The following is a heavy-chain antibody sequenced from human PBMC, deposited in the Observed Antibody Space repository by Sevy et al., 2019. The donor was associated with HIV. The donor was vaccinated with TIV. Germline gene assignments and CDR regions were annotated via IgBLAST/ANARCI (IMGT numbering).Heavy chain of an antibody. J-gene: IGHJ6*02. CDR1: GYTFTAYY. V-gene: IGHV1-2*06. CDR3: AREESGDSSAYYYFYYGMDA. CDR2: IHPKRGVT. Sequence: ASVKVSCKASGYTFTAYYIHWVRQAPGQGLEWMGRIHPKRGVTNYAQKFQGRVTMTRDTSMSTAYMELTRLTSYDTAGYYCAREESGDSSAYYYFYYGMDAWGQGTTVTVSS. D-gene: IGHD3-22*01.